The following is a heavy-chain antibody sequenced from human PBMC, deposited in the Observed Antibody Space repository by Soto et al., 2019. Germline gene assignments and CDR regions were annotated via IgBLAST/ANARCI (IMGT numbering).Heavy chain of an antibody. D-gene: IGHD3-9*01. CDR2: ISYDGNTQ. V-gene: IGHV3-30-3*01. CDR3: AKETNAYDINF. CDR1: GFIFSGYA. J-gene: IGHJ4*02. Sequence: QVQLVESGGGVVQPGGSLRLSCAASGFIFSGYAMHWVRQAPGKGLEWVAVISYDGNTQYYADSVKGRFTVSRDNSNNILYVEMNNLRDEDTAIYYCAKETNAYDINFWGQGTLVTVSP.